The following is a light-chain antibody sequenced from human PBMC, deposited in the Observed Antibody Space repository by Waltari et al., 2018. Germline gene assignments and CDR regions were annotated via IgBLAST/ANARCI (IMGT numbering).Light chain of an antibody. Sequence: QSALTQPASVSGSPGQSITISCTGTSSDVGTYNLVSWYQQQPGKAPKLMIYEVTKRPSGFSSRFSASRSCNTASLTISGLQAEDEADYYCCSYNDGPYVFGTGTKVTVL. CDR2: EVT. V-gene: IGLV2-23*02. CDR3: CSYNDGPYV. J-gene: IGLJ1*01. CDR1: SSDVGTYNL.